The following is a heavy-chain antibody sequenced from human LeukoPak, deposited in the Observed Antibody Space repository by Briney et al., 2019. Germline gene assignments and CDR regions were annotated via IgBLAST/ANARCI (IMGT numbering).Heavy chain of an antibody. J-gene: IGHJ1*01. D-gene: IGHD3-22*01. Sequence: GGSLRLSCAASGFTFDDYAMHWVRQAPGKGLEWVSLISGDGRSTYFADSVKGRFTISRDNGKNSLSLQMNSLRTEDTAVYYCAKVYRYYDSSCQHWGQGTLVTVSS. CDR1: GFTFDDYA. V-gene: IGHV3-43*02. CDR2: ISGDGRST. CDR3: AKVYRYYDSSCQH.